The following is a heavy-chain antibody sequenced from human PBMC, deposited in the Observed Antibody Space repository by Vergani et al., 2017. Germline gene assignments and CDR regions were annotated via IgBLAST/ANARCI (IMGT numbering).Heavy chain of an antibody. Sequence: QVQLVESGGGVVQPGRSLRLSCAASGFTFSSYAMHWVRQAPGKGLEWVAVISYDGSNKYYADSVKGRFTISRDNSKNTLYLQMNSLRAEDTAVYYCARDGGWYLGYYYYYYMDVWGKGTTVTVSS. D-gene: IGHD6-19*01. CDR3: ARDGGWYLGYYYYYYMDV. J-gene: IGHJ6*03. CDR1: GFTFSSYA. CDR2: ISYDGSNK. V-gene: IGHV3-30-3*01.